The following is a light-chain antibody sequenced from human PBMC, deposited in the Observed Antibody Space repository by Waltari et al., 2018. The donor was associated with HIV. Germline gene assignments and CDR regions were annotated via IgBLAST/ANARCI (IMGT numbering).Light chain of an antibody. J-gene: IGKJ3*01. CDR2: GAS. CDR3: QQYHNLPFT. V-gene: IGKV3-15*01. Sequence: EIVITQSPATLPASPGERATLSCRASQNIKNNFAWYQQKPGQAPRLLIHGASTTDTGISARFSGSGSGTEFSLTIGSLQSEDFAVYYCQQYHNLPFTFGPGTRVEMK. CDR1: QNIKNN.